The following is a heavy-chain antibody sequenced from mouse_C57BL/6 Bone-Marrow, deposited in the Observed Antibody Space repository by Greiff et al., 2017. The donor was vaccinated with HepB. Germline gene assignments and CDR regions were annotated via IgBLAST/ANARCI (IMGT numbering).Heavy chain of an antibody. D-gene: IGHD2-5*01. CDR2: INPGSGGT. J-gene: IGHJ4*01. V-gene: IGHV1-54*01. Sequence: VQLQQSGAELVRPGTSVKVSCKASGYAFTNYLIEWVKQRPGQGLEWIGVINPGSGGTNYSEKFKGKATLTADKSSSTAYMQLSSLTSEDSAVYFCAREGYYSNFYYAMDYWGQGTSVTVSS. CDR1: GYAFTNYL. CDR3: AREGYYSNFYYAMDY.